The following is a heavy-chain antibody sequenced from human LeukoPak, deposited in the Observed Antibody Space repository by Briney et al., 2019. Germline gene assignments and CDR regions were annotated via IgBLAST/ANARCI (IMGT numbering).Heavy chain of an antibody. Sequence: SGTLSLTCAVYGGSFSGYYWSWIRQPPGKGLEWIGEINHSGSTNYNPSLKSRVTISVDTSKNQFSLKLSSVTAADTAVYYCARSRREGAFDYWGQGTLVTVSS. D-gene: IGHD1-26*01. CDR1: GGSFSGYY. V-gene: IGHV4-34*01. J-gene: IGHJ4*02. CDR3: ARSRREGAFDY. CDR2: INHSGST.